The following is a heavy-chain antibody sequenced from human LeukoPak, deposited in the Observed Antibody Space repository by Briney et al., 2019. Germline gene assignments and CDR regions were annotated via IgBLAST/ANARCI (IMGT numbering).Heavy chain of an antibody. CDR3: ARVVESSSWYLVY. D-gene: IGHD6-13*01. Sequence: ASVKVSCKASGYTFTSYGISWVRQAPGQGLEWMGWISAYNGNTNYAQKLQGRVTMTTDTSTSTAYVELRSLRSDDTAVYYCARVVESSSWYLVYWGQGTLVTVSS. J-gene: IGHJ4*02. CDR1: GYTFTSYG. V-gene: IGHV1-18*01. CDR2: ISAYNGNT.